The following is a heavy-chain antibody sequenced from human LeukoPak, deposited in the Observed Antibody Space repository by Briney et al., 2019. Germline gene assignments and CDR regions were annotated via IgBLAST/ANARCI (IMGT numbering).Heavy chain of an antibody. CDR2: ISYDGSNK. CDR1: GFTFSSYG. D-gene: IGHD6-13*01. V-gene: IGHV3-30*18. Sequence: GGSLRLSCAASGFTFSSYGMHWVRQAPGKGLEWVAVISYDGSNKYYADSVKGRFTISRDNSKNTLYLQMNSLRAEDTAVYYCAKGGSSSWDFFDYWGQGTLVTVSS. CDR3: AKGGSSSWDFFDY. J-gene: IGHJ4*02.